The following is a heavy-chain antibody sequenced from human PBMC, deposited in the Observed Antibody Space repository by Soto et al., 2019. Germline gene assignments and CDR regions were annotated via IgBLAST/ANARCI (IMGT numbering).Heavy chain of an antibody. V-gene: IGHV1-3*05. CDR3: ASGGYSRYYYGMDV. CDR1: GYTFTSYA. CDR2: INAGNGNT. Sequence: QVQLVQSGAEEKKPGASVKVSCKASGYTFTSYAMHWVRQAPGQRLEWMGWINAGNGNTKYSHKFQGRVTITRDTAASTAYMELSSLRSEDTAVYYCASGGYSRYYYGMDVWGQGTTVTVSS. J-gene: IGHJ6*02. D-gene: IGHD5-18*01.